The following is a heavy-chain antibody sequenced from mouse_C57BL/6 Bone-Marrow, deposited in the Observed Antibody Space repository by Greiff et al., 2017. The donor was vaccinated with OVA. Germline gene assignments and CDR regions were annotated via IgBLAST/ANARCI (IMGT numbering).Heavy chain of an antibody. J-gene: IGHJ1*03. CDR1: GFTFSDYY. V-gene: IGHV5-16*01. CDR2: INYDGSST. D-gene: IGHD1-1*01. CDR3: ARARTNYYGSSYRLHWYFDV. Sequence: DVKLVESEGGLVQPGSSMKLSCTASGFTFSDYYMAWVRQVPEKGLEWVANINYDGSSTYYLDSLKSRFIISRDNAKNILYLQMSSLKSEDTATYYCARARTNYYGSSYRLHWYFDVWGTGTTVTVSS.